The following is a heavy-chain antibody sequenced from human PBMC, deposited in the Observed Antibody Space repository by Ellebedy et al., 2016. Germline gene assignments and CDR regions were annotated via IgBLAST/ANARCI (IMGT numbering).Heavy chain of an antibody. V-gene: IGHV3-23*01. J-gene: IGHJ4*02. CDR1: GFSFSSYA. CDR3: AKRMSMVGGPLYYFDY. CDR2: ISGSGDIT. Sequence: GESLKISCVASGFSFSSYAMSWVRQDPGEGLAWVSAISGSGDITEYADSVKGRFTISRDNSKSTLYLQMNSLRAEDTAVYYCAKRMSMVGGPLYYFDYWGQGALVTVSS. D-gene: IGHD1-26*01.